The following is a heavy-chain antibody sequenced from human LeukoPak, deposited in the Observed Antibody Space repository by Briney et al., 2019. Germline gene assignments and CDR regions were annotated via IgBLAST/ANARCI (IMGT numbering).Heavy chain of an antibody. CDR2: IYYSGST. CDR1: GGSISSGGFY. CDR3: ARAVEGTAMKYHFDF. Sequence: PSETLSPTCTVSGGSISSGGFYWGWIRQHPGKGLEWIGYIYYSGSTYYNPSLKSRATISVDTSKNQFSLKLSSVTAADTAVYHCARAVEGTAMKYHFDFWGQGTLVTVSS. V-gene: IGHV4-31*03. D-gene: IGHD5-18*01. J-gene: IGHJ4*02.